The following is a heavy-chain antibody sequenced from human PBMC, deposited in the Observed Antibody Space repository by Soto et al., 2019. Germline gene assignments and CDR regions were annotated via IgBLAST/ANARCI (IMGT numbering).Heavy chain of an antibody. CDR1: GFTVSSKY. CDR2: IQSGGPT. D-gene: IGHD3-16*01. J-gene: IGHJ4*02. CDR3: ARDPYLGDHQY. V-gene: IGHV3-53*01. Sequence: GGSLRLSCAASGFTVSSKYMSWVRQAPGKGLEWVSLIQSGGPTYYADSVKGRFTISRDSSKNTLYLQMSSLRADDTAVYYCARDPYLGDHQYWGQGTLVTVSS.